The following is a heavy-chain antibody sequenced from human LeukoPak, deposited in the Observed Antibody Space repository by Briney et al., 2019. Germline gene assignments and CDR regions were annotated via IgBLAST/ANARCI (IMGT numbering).Heavy chain of an antibody. J-gene: IGHJ1*01. CDR2: ISSSGSTI. V-gene: IGHV3-48*04. CDR1: GFTFSSYS. CDR3: AHLGGMVIQN. D-gene: IGHD3-16*01. Sequence: GGSLRLSCAASGFTFSSYSMNWVRQAPGKGLEWVSYISSSGSTIYYADSVKGRFTISRDNAKNSLYLQMNSLRAEDTAVYYCAHLGGMVIQNWGQGTLVTVSS.